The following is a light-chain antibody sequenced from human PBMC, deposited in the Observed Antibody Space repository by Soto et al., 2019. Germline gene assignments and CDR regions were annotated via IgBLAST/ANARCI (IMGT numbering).Light chain of an antibody. V-gene: IGLV1-47*02. CDR1: SSNIGSNY. CDR2: ADD. CDR3: AAWDASLSGRV. Sequence: QSVLTQPPSASGTPGERVTISCSGSSSNIGSNYVYWYQQFPGTAPKLLIYADDQRPSGVPDRFSGSRSGTSVSLAISGLRSEDEADYYCAAWDASLSGRVFGGGTKVTVL. J-gene: IGLJ2*01.